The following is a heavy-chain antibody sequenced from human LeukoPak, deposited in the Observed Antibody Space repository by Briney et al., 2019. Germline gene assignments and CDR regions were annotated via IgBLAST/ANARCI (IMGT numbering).Heavy chain of an antibody. J-gene: IGHJ4*02. CDR1: GYTFDNFG. D-gene: IGHD2-2*02. Sequence: ASVKVSCKASGYTFDNFGVSWVRQAPGQGLEWMGWISAYNGNTNYAQKLQGRVTMTTDTSTSTAYMELRSLRSDDTAVYYCARDIVVVPAAIRAVDYWGQGTLVTVSS. CDR2: ISAYNGNT. V-gene: IGHV1-18*01. CDR3: ARDIVVVPAAIRAVDY.